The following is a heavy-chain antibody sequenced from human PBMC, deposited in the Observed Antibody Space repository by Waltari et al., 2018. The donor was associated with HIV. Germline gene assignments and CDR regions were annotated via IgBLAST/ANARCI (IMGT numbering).Heavy chain of an antibody. D-gene: IGHD6-19*01. Sequence: QVQLVQSGSELKKPGASVKVSCKASGYTFTTYGINLVRQAPGQGLGWMGWINTNTGIPTYAQGFSGRLVFSLDTSVSTAYLQISSLKSEDSAGYFCAKGIAVATTYYYAAMDVWGPGTTVAVSS. CDR2: INTNTGIP. V-gene: IGHV7-4-1*02. CDR1: GYTFTTYG. CDR3: AKGIAVATTYYYAAMDV. J-gene: IGHJ6*02.